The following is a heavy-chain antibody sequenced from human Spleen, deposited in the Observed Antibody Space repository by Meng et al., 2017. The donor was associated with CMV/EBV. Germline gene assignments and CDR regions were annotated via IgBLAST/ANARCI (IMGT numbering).Heavy chain of an antibody. D-gene: IGHD3-22*01. V-gene: IGHV3-23*03. CDR2: IYSGGSNT. Sequence: GESLKISCAASGFTFSSYAMSWVRQAPGKGLEWVSVIYSGGSNTYYADSVKGRFTISRDNSKNTLYLQMNSLRAEDTALYYCAKDVASSGYYYFDYWGQGTLVTVSS. CDR1: GFTFSSYA. J-gene: IGHJ4*02. CDR3: AKDVASSGYYYFDY.